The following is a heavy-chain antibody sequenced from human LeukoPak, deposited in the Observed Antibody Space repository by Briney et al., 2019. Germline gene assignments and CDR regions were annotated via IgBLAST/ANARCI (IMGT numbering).Heavy chain of an antibody. CDR1: GFTFSSYS. D-gene: IGHD3-22*01. J-gene: IGHJ4*02. CDR2: ISSSSSTI. V-gene: IGHV3-48*01. Sequence: GGSLRLSCAASGFTFSSYSMNWVRQAPGKGLEWVSYISSSSSTIYYADSVKGRFTISRDNPKNTLYLQMNSLRAEDTAVYFCAKRGVVIRVILVGFHREAYYFDSWGQGALVTVSS. CDR3: AKRGVVIRVILVGFHREAYYFDS.